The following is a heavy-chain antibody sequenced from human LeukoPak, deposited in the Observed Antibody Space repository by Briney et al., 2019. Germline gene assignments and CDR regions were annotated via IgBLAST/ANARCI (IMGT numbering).Heavy chain of an antibody. CDR1: GFTASSNY. CDR2: IYSGGST. Sequence: GGSMRPSWAPSGFTASSNYMSWVRQAPGKGLEWDSFIYSGGSTYYADSVKGRFTISRDNSKNTLYLQMNSLRAEDTAVYYCARDRGSGSYYPHFDYWGQGTLVTVSS. D-gene: IGHD3-10*01. V-gene: IGHV3-53*01. CDR3: ARDRGSGSYYPHFDY. J-gene: IGHJ4*02.